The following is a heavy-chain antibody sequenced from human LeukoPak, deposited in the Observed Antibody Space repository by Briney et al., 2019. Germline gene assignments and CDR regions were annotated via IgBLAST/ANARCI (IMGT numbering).Heavy chain of an antibody. CDR2: ISYDGSNK. J-gene: IGHJ4*02. D-gene: IGHD2-2*01. CDR3: SRRMGRYCSNTSCYVDY. V-gene: IGHV3-30*04. CDR1: GFTFSSYA. Sequence: GGSLRLSCAASGFTFSSYAMHWVRQAPGKGLEWVAVISYDGSNKYYADSVKGRFTISRDNSKNTLYLQMNSLRAEDTAVYYCSRRMGRYCSNTSCYVDYWGQGTLVTVSS.